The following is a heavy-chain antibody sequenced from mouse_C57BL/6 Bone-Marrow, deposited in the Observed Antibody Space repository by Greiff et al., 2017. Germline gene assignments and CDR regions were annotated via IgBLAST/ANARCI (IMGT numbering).Heavy chain of an antibody. CDR3: ASDGYSSWFAY. V-gene: IGHV5-17*01. D-gene: IGHD2-3*01. CDR1: GFTFSDYG. Sequence: EVQLVESGGGLVKPGGSLKLSCAASGFTFSDYGMHWVRQAPEKGLEWVAYISSGSSTIYYADTVKGRFTISRDNAKNTLFLQMTSLRSEDTAMYYCASDGYSSWFAYWGQGTLVTVSA. CDR2: ISSGSSTI. J-gene: IGHJ3*01.